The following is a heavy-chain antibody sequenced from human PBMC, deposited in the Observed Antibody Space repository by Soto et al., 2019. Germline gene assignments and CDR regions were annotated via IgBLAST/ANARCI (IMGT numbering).Heavy chain of an antibody. Sequence: PGESLKISCKGSGYSFTSHWISWVRQMPGKGLEWMGRIDPSDSYTNYRPSFQGHVTIPADKSISTAYLQWSSLKASDTAMYYCARRYFSSSSCSYNDAFDIWGQGTMVPVSS. V-gene: IGHV5-10-1*01. D-gene: IGHD2-2*01. J-gene: IGHJ3*02. CDR2: IDPSDSYT. CDR1: GYSFTSHW. CDR3: ARRYFSSSSCSYNDAFDI.